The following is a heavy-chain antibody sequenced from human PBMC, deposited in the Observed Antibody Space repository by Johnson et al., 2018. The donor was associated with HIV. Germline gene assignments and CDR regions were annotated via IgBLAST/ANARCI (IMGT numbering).Heavy chain of an antibody. Sequence: VQLVESGGGVVRPGGSLRLSCAASGFTFDDYGMSWVRQVPGKGLEWVSGIAWNGATTGYADSVKGRFTISRDNAKNSLYLQMNSLRAEDTALYYCARDGSNFGAFDIWGQGTMVTVSS. V-gene: IGHV3-20*04. D-gene: IGHD1-1*01. CDR3: ARDGSNFGAFDI. J-gene: IGHJ3*02. CDR1: GFTFDDYG. CDR2: IAWNGATT.